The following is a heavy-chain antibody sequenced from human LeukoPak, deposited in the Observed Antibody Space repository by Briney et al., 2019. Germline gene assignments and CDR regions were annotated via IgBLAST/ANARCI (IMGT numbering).Heavy chain of an antibody. V-gene: IGHV3-21*01. CDR1: GFTFSTYS. CDR2: ISSSSSYI. CDR3: AKDRGFNDYFDY. Sequence: PGGSLRLSCAASGFTFSTYSMNWVRQAPGKGLEWVSSISSSSSYIYYADSVKGRFTISRDNSKNTLYLQMNSLRAEDTAVYYCAKDRGFNDYFDYWGQGTLVTVSS. D-gene: IGHD3-10*01. J-gene: IGHJ4*02.